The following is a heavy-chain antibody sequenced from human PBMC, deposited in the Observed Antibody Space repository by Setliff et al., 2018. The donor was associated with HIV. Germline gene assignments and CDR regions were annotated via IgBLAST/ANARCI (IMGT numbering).Heavy chain of an antibody. J-gene: IGHJ4*02. V-gene: IGHV4-34*01. CDR2: INQSGIS. Sequence: SETLSLTCAVYGGSFSDHYWTWIRQPPGKGLEWIGEINQSGISNFNPSLKSRVPMPIDTPKTQFSLKLSSVTAADTAVYFCARGGGFWSGQLDYWGQGTLVTVSS. CDR3: ARGGGFWSGQLDY. D-gene: IGHD3-3*01. CDR1: GGSFSDHY.